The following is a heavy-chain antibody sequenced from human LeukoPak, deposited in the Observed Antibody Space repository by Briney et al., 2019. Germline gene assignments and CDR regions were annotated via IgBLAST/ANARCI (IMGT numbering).Heavy chain of an antibody. CDR1: GYTFTSYA. J-gene: IGHJ6*02. V-gene: IGHV7-4-1*02. CDR2: INTNTGNP. CDR3: AGAVLEWSKYYYYYGMDV. Sequence: GASVKVSCTASGYTFTSYAMNWVRQAPGQGLEWMGWINTNTGNPTYAQGFTGRFVFSLDTSVSTAYLQISSLKAEDTAVYYCAGAVLEWSKYYYYYGMDVWGQGTTVTVSS. D-gene: IGHD3-3*02.